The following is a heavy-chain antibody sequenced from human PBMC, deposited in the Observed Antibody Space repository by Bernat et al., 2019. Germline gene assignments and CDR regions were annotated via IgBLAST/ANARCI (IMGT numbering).Heavy chain of an antibody. J-gene: IGHJ4*02. CDR3: AKGAQYYDILTGYYTGYFDY. CDR2: ISGSGGST. D-gene: IGHD3-9*01. CDR1: GFTFSSYA. Sequence: EVQLLESGGGLVQPGGSLRLSCAASGFTFSSYAMSWVRQAPGKGLEWVSTISGSGGSTYYADSVKGRFTISRDNSKNTLYLQMNSLRAEDTAVYYCAKGAQYYDILTGYYTGYFDYWGQGTLVTVSS. V-gene: IGHV3-23*01.